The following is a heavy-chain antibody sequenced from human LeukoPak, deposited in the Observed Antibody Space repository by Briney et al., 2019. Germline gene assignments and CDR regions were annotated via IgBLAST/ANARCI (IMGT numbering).Heavy chain of an antibody. J-gene: IGHJ4*02. CDR3: ARVRDYNCRSSTSCPYYFDY. D-gene: IGHD2-2*01. CDR1: GGSISSGGYS. Sequence: SEALSLTCAVSGGSISSGGYSWSWIRQPPGKGLEWIGYIYHSGSTYYNPSLKSRVTISVDRSKNQFSLKLSSVTAADTAVYYCARVRDYNCRSSTSCPYYFDYWGQGTLVTVSS. V-gene: IGHV4-30-2*01. CDR2: IYHSGST.